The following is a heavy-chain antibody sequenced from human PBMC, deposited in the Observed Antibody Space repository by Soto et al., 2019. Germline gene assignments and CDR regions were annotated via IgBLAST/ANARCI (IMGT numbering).Heavy chain of an antibody. J-gene: IGHJ6*03. Sequence: SGTLSLTCAVYGGSFSGYYWSWIRQPPGKGLEWIGEINHSGSTNYNPSLKSRVTISVDTSKNQFSLKLSSVTAADTAVYYCARGQMVRGAIIWRSYYMDVWGKGTTVTVSS. CDR3: ARGQMVRGAIIWRSYYMDV. CDR1: GGSFSGYY. V-gene: IGHV4-34*01. D-gene: IGHD3-10*01. CDR2: INHSGST.